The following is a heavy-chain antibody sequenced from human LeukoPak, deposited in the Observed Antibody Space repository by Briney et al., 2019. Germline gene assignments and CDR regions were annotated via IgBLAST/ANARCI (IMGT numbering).Heavy chain of an antibody. CDR2: INHSGST. CDR3: ARDVLLYYYDSSGYTDY. V-gene: IGHV4-34*01. J-gene: IGHJ4*02. D-gene: IGHD3-22*01. Sequence: PSETLSLTCAVYGVSFSGYYWSWIRQPPGKGLEWIGEINHSGSTNYNPSLKSRVTISVDTSKNQFSLKLSSVTAADTAVYYCARDVLLYYYDSSGYTDYWGQGTLVTVSS. CDR1: GVSFSGYY.